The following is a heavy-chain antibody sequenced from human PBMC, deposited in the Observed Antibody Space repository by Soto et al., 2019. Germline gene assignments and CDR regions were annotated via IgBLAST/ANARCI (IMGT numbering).Heavy chain of an antibody. CDR2: INPNSGGT. V-gene: IGHV1-2*04. J-gene: IGHJ6*02. D-gene: IGHD3-22*01. CDR3: ARVGGGLASLGYYERDV. Sequence: GTSVKVSSKDSGYTFIGYYIHWVRPATGQVLEWMGWINPNSGGTNYAQRFQGWVTMTRDRSISTAYMELSRLKSDDTAVYYCARVGGGLASLGYYERDVWGQGTTVTGS. CDR1: GYTFIGYY.